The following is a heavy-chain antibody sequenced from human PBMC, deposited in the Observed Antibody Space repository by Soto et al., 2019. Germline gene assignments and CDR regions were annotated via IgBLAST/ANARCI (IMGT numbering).Heavy chain of an antibody. CDR2: IIPIFGTA. V-gene: IGHV1-69*13. CDR3: ARESRYCSGGSCYFLPGIDY. CDR1: GGTFSRYA. J-gene: IGHJ4*02. D-gene: IGHD2-15*01. Sequence: SVKVSCKAFGGTFSRYAISWGRQAPGQGLEWKGGIIPIFGTANYAQKFQGRVTITADESTSTAYMELSSLRSEDTAVYYCARESRYCSGGSCYFLPGIDYWGQGTLVTVSS.